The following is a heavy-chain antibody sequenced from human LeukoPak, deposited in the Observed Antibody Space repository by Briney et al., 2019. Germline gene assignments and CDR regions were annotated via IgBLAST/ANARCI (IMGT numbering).Heavy chain of an antibody. D-gene: IGHD3-22*01. CDR2: ISGSGVST. CDR1: GFTFSTYA. J-gene: IGHJ3*02. Sequence: PGGSLRLSCAASGFTFSTYAMIWVRQAPGKGLEWVSAISGSGVSTYYADSVKGRFTISRDNSKSTLFLQMNSLRAEDMAVYYCAKPNSGYTAFHIWGQGTMVTVSS. V-gene: IGHV3-23*01. CDR3: AKPNSGYTAFHI.